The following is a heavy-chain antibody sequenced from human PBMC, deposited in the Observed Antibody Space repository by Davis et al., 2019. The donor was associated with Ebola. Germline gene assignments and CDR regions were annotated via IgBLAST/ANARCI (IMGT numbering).Heavy chain of an antibody. J-gene: IGHJ4*02. CDR3: TSPGNSGGF. CDR1: GFTFSGSA. V-gene: IGHV3-73*01. D-gene: IGHD3-10*01. CDR2: IRSRVNSYAT. Sequence: GESLKIPCAASGFTFSGSAMHWVRQASGKGLEWVGRIRSRVNSYATSYTASVKGRFTISRDDSKNTVYLQMNSLKTEDTAVYYCTSPGNSGGFWGQGTLVTVSS.